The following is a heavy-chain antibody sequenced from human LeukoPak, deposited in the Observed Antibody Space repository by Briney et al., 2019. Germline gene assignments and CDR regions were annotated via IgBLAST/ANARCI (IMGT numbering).Heavy chain of an antibody. V-gene: IGHV3-7*01. CDR1: RFTLRNYW. CDR2: IKQDGREK. Sequence: PGGALTLSRAASRFTLRNYWMSWLRQAPAKGREWVANIKQDGREKYYVDSVKGRLTISRDNAKNSLYLQMNSLRAEDTDVYYCVRDNGEVVVAAIYYCYYYYMDVWGKGTTVTVSS. CDR3: VRDNGEVVVAAIYYCYYYYMDV. J-gene: IGHJ6*03. D-gene: IGHD2-15*01.